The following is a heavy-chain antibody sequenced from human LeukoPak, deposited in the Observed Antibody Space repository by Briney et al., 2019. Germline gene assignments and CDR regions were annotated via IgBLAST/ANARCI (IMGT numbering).Heavy chain of an antibody. CDR1: GYTLTELS. J-gene: IGHJ4*02. CDR2: INSNTGGT. D-gene: IGHD3-10*01. V-gene: IGHV1-2*02. CDR3: ARRIWFGEPQFDY. Sequence: ASVKVSCKVSGYTLTELSMHWVRQAPGQGLEWMGWINSNTGGTDYAQNFQGRVTMTRDTSINTAYMELSSLKSDDTAVYYCARRIWFGEPQFDYWGQGTLVTVSS.